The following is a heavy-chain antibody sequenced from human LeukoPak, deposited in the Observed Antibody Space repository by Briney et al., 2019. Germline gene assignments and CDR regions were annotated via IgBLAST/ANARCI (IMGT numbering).Heavy chain of an antibody. CDR3: ARVFQSRVWGGYXFDY. CDR2: IKQDGSEK. CDR1: GFTFSSYW. Sequence: GGSLRLSCAASGFTFSSYWMSWVRQAPGKGLEWVANIKQDGSEKYYVDSVKGRFTISRDNAKNSLYLQMNSLRAEDTAVYYCARVFQSRVWGGYXFDYWGQGTLVTVSS. D-gene: IGHD1-26*01. J-gene: IGHJ4*02. V-gene: IGHV3-7*01.